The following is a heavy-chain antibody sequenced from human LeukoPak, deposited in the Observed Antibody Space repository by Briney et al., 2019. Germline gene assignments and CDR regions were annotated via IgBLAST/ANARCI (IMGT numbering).Heavy chain of an antibody. CDR1: GYTFTGYY. V-gene: IGHV1-2*02. CDR2: INPNSGGT. CDR3: ARDFPRYFDWYIPYYYYYMDV. Sequence: VASVKVSCKASGYTFTGYYMHWVRQAPGQGLEWMGWINPNSGGTNYAQKFQGRVTMTRDTSISTAYMELSRLRSDDTAVYYCARDFPRYFDWYIPYYYYYMDVWGKGTTVTVSS. J-gene: IGHJ6*03. D-gene: IGHD3-9*01.